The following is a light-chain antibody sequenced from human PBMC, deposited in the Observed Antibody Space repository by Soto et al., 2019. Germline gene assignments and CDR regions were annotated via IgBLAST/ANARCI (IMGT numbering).Light chain of an antibody. Sequence: EMVLTQSTDTVSMSPGERATLSCRASQIGSPSYLAWYQQKPGQPPRLLIYGVSTRANGVPDRFSGAGSGTDFTLAISRLEPEDSAVYYCQHFGYPQWTFGQGTKVDIK. V-gene: IGKV3-20*01. J-gene: IGKJ1*01. CDR3: QHFGYPQWT. CDR2: GVS. CDR1: QIGSPSY.